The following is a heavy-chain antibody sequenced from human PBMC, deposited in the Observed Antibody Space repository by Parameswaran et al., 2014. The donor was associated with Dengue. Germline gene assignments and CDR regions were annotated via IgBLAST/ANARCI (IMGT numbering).Heavy chain of an antibody. J-gene: IGHJ4*02. CDR3: ARSGSSDPESFDF. Sequence: VRQMPGKGLEWMGIIYPGDSETRYSPSFEGQVTISADRSDRTAFLQWSSLRASDSAMYYCARSGSSDPESFDFWGQGSLVTVSS. V-gene: IGHV5-51*01. CDR2: IYPGDSET. D-gene: IGHD3-3*01.